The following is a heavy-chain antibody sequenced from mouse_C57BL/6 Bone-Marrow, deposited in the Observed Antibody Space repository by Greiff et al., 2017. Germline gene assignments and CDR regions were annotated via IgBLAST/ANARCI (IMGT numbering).Heavy chain of an antibody. CDR1: GYSITSGYY. V-gene: IGHV3-6*01. CDR2: ISYDGSN. D-gene: IGHD2-3*01. J-gene: IGHJ4*01. CDR3: ASVWLLRRRDYYAMDY. Sequence: EVQLQESGPGLVKPSQSLSLTCSVTGYSITSGYYWNWIRQFPGNKLAWMGYISYDGSNNYNPSLKNRISITRDTSKNQFFLKLNSVTTEDTATXYCASVWLLRRRDYYAMDYWGQGTSVTVSS.